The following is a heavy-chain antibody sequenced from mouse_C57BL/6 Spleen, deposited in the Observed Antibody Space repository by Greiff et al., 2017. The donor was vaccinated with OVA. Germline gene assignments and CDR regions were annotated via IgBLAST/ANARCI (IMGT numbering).Heavy chain of an antibody. CDR2: ISDGGSYT. J-gene: IGHJ2*01. D-gene: IGHD1-1*01. CDR1: GFTFSSYA. CDR3: ARERFITTVVALYYFDY. V-gene: IGHV5-4*01. Sequence: EVQLVESGGGLVKPGGSLKLSCAASGFTFSSYAMSWVRQTPEKRLEWVATISDGGSYTYYPDNVKGRFTISRDNAKNNLYLQMSHLKSEDTAMYYCARERFITTVVALYYFDYRGQGTTLTVSS.